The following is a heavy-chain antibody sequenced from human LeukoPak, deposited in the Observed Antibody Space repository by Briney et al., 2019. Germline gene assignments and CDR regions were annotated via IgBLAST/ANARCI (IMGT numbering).Heavy chain of an antibody. CDR1: GYSFTSYY. V-gene: IGHV1-46*01. J-gene: IGHJ4*02. D-gene: IGHD3-10*01. CDR2: INPSGGST. Sequence: GASVKVSCEASGYSFTSYYMHWVRQAPGQGLEWMGIINPSGGSTSYAQKFQGRVTMTRDTSTSTVYMELSSLRSEDTAVYYCARDYHGSGSLTTFDYWGQGTLVTVSS. CDR3: ARDYHGSGSLTTFDY.